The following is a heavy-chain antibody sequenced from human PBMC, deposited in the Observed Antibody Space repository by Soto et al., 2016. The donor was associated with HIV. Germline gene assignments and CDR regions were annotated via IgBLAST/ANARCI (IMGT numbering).Heavy chain of an antibody. Sequence: QVQLQQWGAGLLKPSETLSLTCAVYGGSFSGFYWTWIRQTPGKGWSGLEKSFIVEPPTTTRPSRVEPTISVDTSKSQFFLNLTSVTAADSSLYYCARGRRAADRRFEYWGQGTLVTVSS. V-gene: IGHV4-34*01. CDR1: GGSFSGFY. J-gene: IGHJ4*01. D-gene: IGHD2-15*01. CDR2: SFIVEPP. CDR3: ARGRRAADRRFEY.